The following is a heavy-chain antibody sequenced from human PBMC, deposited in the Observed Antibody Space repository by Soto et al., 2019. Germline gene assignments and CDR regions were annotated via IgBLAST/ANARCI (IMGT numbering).Heavy chain of an antibody. CDR1: GGSISSSSYY. Sequence: SETLSLTCTVSGGSISSSSYYWGWIRQPPGKGLEWIGSIYYSGSTYYNPSLKSRVTISVDTSKNQYSLKLSSVTAAVTAVYYCARPTYSSGLAYWGQGTLVTVSS. V-gene: IGHV4-39*01. CDR2: IYYSGST. J-gene: IGHJ4*02. CDR3: ARPTYSSGLAY. D-gene: IGHD6-19*01.